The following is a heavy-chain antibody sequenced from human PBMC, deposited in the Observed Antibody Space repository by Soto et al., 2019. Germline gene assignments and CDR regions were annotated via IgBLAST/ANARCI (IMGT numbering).Heavy chain of an antibody. CDR2: IYYSGST. Sequence: SETLSLTCTVSGGSISSGDYYWSWIRQPPGKGLEWIGYIYYSGSTYYNPSLKSRVTISVDTSKNQFSLKLSSVTAADTAVYYCARHNYGSGSYYNGPPDAFDIWGQGTMVTVSS. CDR1: GGSISSGDYY. CDR3: ARHNYGSGSYYNGPPDAFDI. D-gene: IGHD3-10*01. V-gene: IGHV4-30-4*01. J-gene: IGHJ3*02.